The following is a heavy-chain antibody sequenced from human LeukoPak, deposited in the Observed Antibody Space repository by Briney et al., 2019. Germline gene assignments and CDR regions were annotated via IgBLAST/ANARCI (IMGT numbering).Heavy chain of an antibody. J-gene: IGHJ3*02. CDR3: TRFNPLLDAFDI. V-gene: IGHV4-61*02. Sequence: SETLSLTCTVSGGSISSSSYYWSWIRQPAGKGLEWIGRIYTSGSTNYNPSLKSRVTMSVDTSKNQFSLKLSSVTAADTAVYYCTRFNPLLDAFDIWGQGTMVTVSS. D-gene: IGHD1-26*01. CDR1: GGSISSSSYY. CDR2: IYTSGST.